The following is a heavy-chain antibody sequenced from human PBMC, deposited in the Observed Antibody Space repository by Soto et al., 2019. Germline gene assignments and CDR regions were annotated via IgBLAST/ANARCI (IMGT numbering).Heavy chain of an antibody. CDR3: ASYYDILTGPQPVSFGFDP. CDR1: GGSISSGDYY. CDR2: IYYSGST. V-gene: IGHV4-30-4*01. Sequence: QVQLQESGPGLVKPSQTLSLTCTVSGGSISSGDYYWSWIRQPPGKGLEWIGYIYYSGSTYYNPSLKSRVTISVDTSENQFSLKLSSVTAADTAVYYCASYYDILTGPQPVSFGFDPWGQGTLVTVSS. J-gene: IGHJ5*02. D-gene: IGHD3-9*01.